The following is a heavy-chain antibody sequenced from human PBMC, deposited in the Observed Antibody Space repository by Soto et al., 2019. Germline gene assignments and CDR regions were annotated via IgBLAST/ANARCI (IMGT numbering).Heavy chain of an antibody. CDR2: FNPSDGST. V-gene: IGHV1-46*01. J-gene: IGHJ4*02. Sequence: QVLLVQSGAEVKRPGTSVKVSCKASGYIFTSYYVHWVRQAPGQGHEWMGIFNPSDGSTNYAQKFQGRITMTRDTSTSTVYMELSMLRSEDTAVYYCASSGRLCYNCWDYFAHWGQVTLVTVSS. CDR1: GYIFTSYY. D-gene: IGHD5-12*01. CDR3: ASSGRLCYNCWDYFAH.